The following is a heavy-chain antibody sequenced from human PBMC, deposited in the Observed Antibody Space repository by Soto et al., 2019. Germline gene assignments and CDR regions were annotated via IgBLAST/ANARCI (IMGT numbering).Heavy chain of an antibody. Sequence: SETLSLTCAVYGGSFSGYYWSWIRQPPGKGLEWIGEINHSGSTNYNPSLKSRVTISVDTSKNQFSLKLSSVTAADTAVYYCARGGITIFGVVNVNGFDPGGQGTLVTVS. CDR2: INHSGST. CDR1: GGSFSGYY. V-gene: IGHV4-34*01. J-gene: IGHJ5*02. CDR3: ARGGITIFGVVNVNGFDP. D-gene: IGHD3-3*01.